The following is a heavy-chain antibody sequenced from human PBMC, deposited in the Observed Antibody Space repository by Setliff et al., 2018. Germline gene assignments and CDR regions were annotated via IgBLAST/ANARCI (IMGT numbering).Heavy chain of an antibody. CDR3: ARAWNYYDSSGYGYAFDI. Sequence: SETLSLTCTVSGGSISSYYWSWIRQPPGKGLEWIGYIYYSGSTNYNPSLKSRVTISVDTSKNQFSLKLSSVTAADTAVYYCARAWNYYDSSGYGYAFDIWGQGTMVTVSS. V-gene: IGHV4-59*01. J-gene: IGHJ3*02. CDR1: GGSISSYY. D-gene: IGHD3-22*01. CDR2: IYYSGST.